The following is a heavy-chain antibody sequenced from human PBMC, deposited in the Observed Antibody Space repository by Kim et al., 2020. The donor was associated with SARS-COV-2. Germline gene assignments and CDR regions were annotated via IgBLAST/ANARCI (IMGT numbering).Heavy chain of an antibody. CDR3: TRARLDGTGWFDP. J-gene: IGHJ5*02. Sequence: RYSQSFQGQVSISVDKSVSTAYLQWSSLKASDTAMYYCTRARLDGTGWFDPWGQGTLVTVSS. V-gene: IGHV5-51*01. D-gene: IGHD2-8*02.